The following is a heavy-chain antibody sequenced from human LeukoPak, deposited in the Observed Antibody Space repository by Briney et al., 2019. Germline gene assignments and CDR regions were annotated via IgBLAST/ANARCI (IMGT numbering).Heavy chain of an antibody. CDR3: ARAVYYYGSGSYLPVDY. CDR1: GYTFTGYY. V-gene: IGHV1-2*02. D-gene: IGHD3-10*01. CDR2: INPNSGGT. J-gene: IGHJ4*02. Sequence: AASVKVSCKASGYTFTGYYMHWVRQAPGQGLEWMGWINPNSGGTNYAQKFQGRVTMTRDTSISTAYMELSRLRSDDTAVYYCARAVYYYGSGSYLPVDYWGQGTLVTVSS.